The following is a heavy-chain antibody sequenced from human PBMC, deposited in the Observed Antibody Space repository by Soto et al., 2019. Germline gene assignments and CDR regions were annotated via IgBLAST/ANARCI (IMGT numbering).Heavy chain of an antibody. V-gene: IGHV3-30-3*01. CDR1: GFTFSSYA. CDR3: AREAGYYYDSSGYLKPGGMDV. Sequence: QVQLVESGGGVVQPGRSLRLSCAASGFTFSSYAMHWVRQAPGKGLEWVAVISYDGSNKYYADFVKGRFTISRDNSKNTLYLQMNSLRAEDTAVYYCAREAGYYYDSSGYLKPGGMDVWGQGTTVTVSS. CDR2: ISYDGSNK. D-gene: IGHD3-22*01. J-gene: IGHJ6*02.